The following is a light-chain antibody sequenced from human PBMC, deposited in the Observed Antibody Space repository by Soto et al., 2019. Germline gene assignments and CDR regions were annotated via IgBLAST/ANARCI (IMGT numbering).Light chain of an antibody. J-gene: IGKJ1*01. V-gene: IGKV2-30*02. CDR2: QVS. Sequence: DVVLTQSPLSLPVTLGQSASISCRASHSLQHSDGRTFLNWLQQRPGQSPRRLIYQVSKRDSGVPDTFSGSGSGTNFTLKITRMEAEDVAIYYCLQGTHWPWTFGQGTKVEI. CDR3: LQGTHWPWT. CDR1: HSLQHSDGRTF.